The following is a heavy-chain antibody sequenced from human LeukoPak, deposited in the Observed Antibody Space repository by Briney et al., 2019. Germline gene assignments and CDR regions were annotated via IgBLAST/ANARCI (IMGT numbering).Heavy chain of an antibody. Sequence: GGSLRLSCAACGITFNRYAMSWARPPPAKGLEWVSGISGSGDKTYYADSVKGRFTICRDNSKTTLYLQMNSLRAEDTAVYYCAKEAIPHLNSDSWVEYWGRGTMVTVSS. D-gene: IGHD1-1*01. CDR1: GITFNRYA. CDR2: ISGSGDKT. CDR3: AKEAIPHLNSDSWVEY. J-gene: IGHJ4*02. V-gene: IGHV3-23*01.